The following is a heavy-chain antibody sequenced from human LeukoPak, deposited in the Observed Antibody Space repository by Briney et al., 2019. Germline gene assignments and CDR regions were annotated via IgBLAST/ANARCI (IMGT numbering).Heavy chain of an antibody. CDR1: GYTLTELS. CDR3: ATLTSGFEGPRANWFDP. V-gene: IGHV1-24*01. D-gene: IGHD2-21*02. Sequence: ASVKVSCKVSGYTLTELSMHWVRQAPGKGHEWMGGFDPEDGETIYAQKFQGRVTMTEDTSTDTAYMELSSLRSEDTAVYYCATLTSGFEGPRANWFDPWGQGTLVTVSS. CDR2: FDPEDGET. J-gene: IGHJ5*02.